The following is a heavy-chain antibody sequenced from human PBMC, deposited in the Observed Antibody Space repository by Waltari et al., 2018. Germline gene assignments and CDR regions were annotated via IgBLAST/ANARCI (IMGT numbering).Heavy chain of an antibody. J-gene: IGHJ4*02. CDR2: IRSKAYGATT. CDR1: GFTFGVYA. V-gene: IGHV3-49*04. CDR3: TRWAPLSGSYEN. D-gene: IGHD1-26*01. Sequence: EVQLVESGGGLVQPGRSLRLSCTASGFTFGVYAMSWVRQAPGKGREWVGCIRSKAYGATTEYAASVKGRFTISRDDSKSIAYLQMNSLKTEDTAVYYCTRWAPLSGSYENWGQGTLVTVSS.